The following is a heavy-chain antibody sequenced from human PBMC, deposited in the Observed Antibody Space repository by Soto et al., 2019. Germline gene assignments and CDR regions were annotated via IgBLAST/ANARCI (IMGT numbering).Heavy chain of an antibody. CDR3: ARHGSTGAEHNACDI. CDR2: INAGNCNT. Sequence: QVQLVQSGAEVKKPGASVKVSCKASGYTFTSYAMHWVRQAPGQRLEWMGWINAGNCNTKYSQKFQGRVTITRDTPASTAYMELSSLRAEDTAVSYCARHGSTGAEHNACDIWGQGTMVTVSS. D-gene: IGHD6-13*01. V-gene: IGHV1-3*01. CDR1: GYTFTSYA. J-gene: IGHJ3*02.